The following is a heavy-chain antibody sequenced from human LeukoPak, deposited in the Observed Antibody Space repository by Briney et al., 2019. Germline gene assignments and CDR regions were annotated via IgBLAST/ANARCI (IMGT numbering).Heavy chain of an antibody. D-gene: IGHD2-15*01. CDR1: GGSITSHY. J-gene: IGHJ4*02. CDR2: IYYSGST. CDR3: ARGRTFDIVVGKSDFDY. Sequence: SETLSLTCTVSGGSITSHYWSWIRQPPGKGLEWIGYIYYSGSTNYNPSLKSRVTTSVDTSQNQFSLKLSSVTAADTAVYYCARGRTFDIVVGKSDFDYWGEGTLVTVSS. V-gene: IGHV4-59*11.